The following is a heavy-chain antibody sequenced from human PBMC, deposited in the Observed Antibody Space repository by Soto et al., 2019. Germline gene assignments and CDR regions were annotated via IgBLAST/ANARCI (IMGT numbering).Heavy chain of an antibody. D-gene: IGHD6-6*01. J-gene: IGHJ4*02. CDR1: GFAFYNYA. CDR2: ISGSGSST. Sequence: GGSLRLSCAASGFAFYNYAMNWVRQAPGKGLEWVSFISGSGSSTYYADSVKGRFTISRGNSKNTLYLQMNSLRAEDAAVYYCVREASSSGLHLDHWGRGTLVTVSS. CDR3: VREASSSGLHLDH. V-gene: IGHV3-23*01.